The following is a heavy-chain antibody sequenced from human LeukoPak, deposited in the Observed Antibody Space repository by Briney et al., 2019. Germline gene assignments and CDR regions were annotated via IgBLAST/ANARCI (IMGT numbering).Heavy chain of an antibody. V-gene: IGHV4-61*02. D-gene: IGHD4-17*01. Sequence: PSETLSLTCTVSGGSISSSSYYWSWIRQPAGKGLEWIGRIYTSGSTNYNPSLKSRVTMSVDTSKNQFSLKLSSVTAADTAVYYCARTVMNWFDPWGQGTLVTVSS. J-gene: IGHJ5*02. CDR1: GGSISSSSYY. CDR3: ARTVMNWFDP. CDR2: IYTSGST.